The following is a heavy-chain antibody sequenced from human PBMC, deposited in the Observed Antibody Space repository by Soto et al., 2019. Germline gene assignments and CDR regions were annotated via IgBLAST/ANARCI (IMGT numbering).Heavy chain of an antibody. CDR2: ISHDGSNK. V-gene: IGHV3-30-3*01. D-gene: IGHD3-10*01. Sequence: GGSLRLSCAASEFTFSNYAMHWVRQAPGKGLEWVAVISHDGSNKFYADSVKGRFTISRDNSKNTLYLQMSSLRAEDTAVYYCARASPLWLGETSYYYYGMDVWGQGTTVTVSS. CDR1: EFTFSNYA. J-gene: IGHJ6*02. CDR3: ARASPLWLGETSYYYYGMDV.